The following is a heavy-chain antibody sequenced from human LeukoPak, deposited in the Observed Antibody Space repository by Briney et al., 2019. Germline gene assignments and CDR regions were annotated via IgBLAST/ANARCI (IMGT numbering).Heavy chain of an antibody. CDR1: GGSFSGYY. CDR3: ARGRGTTVKLLDY. V-gene: IGHV4-34*01. CDR2: INHSGST. J-gene: IGHJ4*02. D-gene: IGHD4-17*01. Sequence: WETLSLTCAVYGGSFSGYYWSWIRQPPGKGLEWIGEINHSGSTNYNPSLKSRVTISVDTSKNQFSLKLSSVTAADTAVYYCARGRGTTVKLLDYWGQGTLVTVSS.